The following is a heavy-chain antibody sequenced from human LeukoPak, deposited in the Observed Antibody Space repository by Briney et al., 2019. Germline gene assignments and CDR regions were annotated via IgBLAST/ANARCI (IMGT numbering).Heavy chain of an antibody. CDR1: GGTFSGYY. Sequence: SETLSLTCAVYGGTFSGYYWSWIRQPPGKGLEWIGEINHSGSTNYNPSLKSRVTISVDPSKNQFSLKLSSVTAADTAVYYCARALGVAVYSYFDLWGRGTLVTVSS. CDR2: INHSGST. J-gene: IGHJ2*01. V-gene: IGHV4-34*01. CDR3: ARALGVAVYSYFDL. D-gene: IGHD6-19*01.